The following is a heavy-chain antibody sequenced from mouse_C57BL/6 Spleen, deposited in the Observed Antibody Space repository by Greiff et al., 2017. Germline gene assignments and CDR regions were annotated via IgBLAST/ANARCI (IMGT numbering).Heavy chain of an antibody. J-gene: IGHJ4*01. CDR2: ISSGSSTI. CDR3: ARRIITTVVGMDY. Sequence: VQLKESGGGLVKPGGSLKLSCAASGFTFSDYGMHWVRQAPEKGLEWVAYISSGSSTIYYADTVKGRFTISRDNAKNTLFLQMTSLRSEDTAMYYCARRIITTVVGMDYWGQGTSVTVSS. V-gene: IGHV5-17*01. CDR1: GFTFSDYG. D-gene: IGHD1-1*01.